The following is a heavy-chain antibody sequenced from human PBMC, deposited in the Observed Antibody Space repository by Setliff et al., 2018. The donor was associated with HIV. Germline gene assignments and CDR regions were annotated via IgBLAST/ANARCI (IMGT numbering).Heavy chain of an antibody. J-gene: IGHJ4*02. V-gene: IGHV4-59*08. CDR2: IYNSGST. D-gene: IGHD5-18*01. CDR3: ARQSGYSYGYPTYYFDY. CDR1: GGSISSYY. Sequence: SETLSLTCTVSGGSISSYYWSWIRQPPGKGLECIGYIYNSGSTNYNPSLNIRVTISVDTSKNQFSLKLSSVTAADTAVYYCARQSGYSYGYPTYYFDYWGQGTLVTVSS.